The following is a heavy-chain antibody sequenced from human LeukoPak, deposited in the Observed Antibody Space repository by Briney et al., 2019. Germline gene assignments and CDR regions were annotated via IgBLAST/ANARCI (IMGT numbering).Heavy chain of an antibody. J-gene: IGHJ3*02. V-gene: IGHV1-2*02. D-gene: IGHD3-3*01. CDR2: INPNSGGT. CDR1: GYTFTGYY. Sequence: AAVTVSCKASGYTFTGYYMHWVRQAPGPGLEGVGGINPNSGGTNYAQKFQGRVTMTRDTSISTAYMELSRLRSDDTAVYYCAREGITLFGVARDAFDIWGQGTMVTVSS. CDR3: AREGITLFGVARDAFDI.